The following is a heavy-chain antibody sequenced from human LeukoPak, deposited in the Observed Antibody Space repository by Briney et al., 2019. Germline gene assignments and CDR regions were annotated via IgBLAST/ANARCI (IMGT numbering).Heavy chain of an antibody. V-gene: IGHV1-2*02. CDR1: GYTFTSYY. CDR3: ATAHSSGWSCFDY. J-gene: IGHJ4*02. Sequence: ASVKVSCKASGYTFTSYYMHWVRQAPGQGLEWMGWINPNSGGTNYAQKFQGRVTMTRDTSISTAYMELSSLRSEDTAVYYCATAHSSGWSCFDYWGQGTLVTVSS. CDR2: INPNSGGT. D-gene: IGHD6-19*01.